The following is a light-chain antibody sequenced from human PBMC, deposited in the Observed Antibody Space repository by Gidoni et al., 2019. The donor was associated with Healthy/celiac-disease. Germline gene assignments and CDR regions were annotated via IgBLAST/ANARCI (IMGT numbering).Light chain of an antibody. CDR1: QSISSW. CDR2: KAS. CDR3: QQYNSIPMCS. J-gene: IGKJ2*04. V-gene: IGKV1-5*03. Sequence: DIQMTQSPSTLSASVGDRVTITCRASQSISSWLAWYQQKPGKAPKLLIYKASSLESGVPSRFSGSGSGTEFTLTISSLQPDDFATYYCQQYNSIPMCSFGQGTKLEIK.